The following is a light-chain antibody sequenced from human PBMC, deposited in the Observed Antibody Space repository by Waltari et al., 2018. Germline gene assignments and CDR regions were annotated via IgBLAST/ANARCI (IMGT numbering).Light chain of an antibody. Sequence: QSALTQPASVSGSPGQSITISCTGTTTAIGYYQYFSWYQQHPGKAPKLIIYAVSHRPSGVSDRFSGSKSGNTASLTISGLRAEDEADYHCSSYSISSNYYVFGTGTTVTVL. CDR3: SSYSISSNYYV. CDR2: AVS. V-gene: IGLV2-14*03. CDR1: TTAIGYYQY. J-gene: IGLJ1*01.